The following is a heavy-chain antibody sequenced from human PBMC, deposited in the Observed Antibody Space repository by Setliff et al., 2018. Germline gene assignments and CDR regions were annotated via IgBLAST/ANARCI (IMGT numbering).Heavy chain of an antibody. V-gene: IGHV3-74*01. CDR3: AKVGKSGTRDQYFQY. Sequence: GSLRLSCEASGFTFGSYWMHWVRQAPGEGLVWVSRMNSDGSTKNYADSVKGRFTISRDNAKNSLYLQTNSLRAEDTAVYYCAKVGKSGTRDQYFQYWGQGTLVTVSS. CDR2: MNSDGSTK. CDR1: GFTFGSYW. D-gene: IGHD3-10*01. J-gene: IGHJ1*01.